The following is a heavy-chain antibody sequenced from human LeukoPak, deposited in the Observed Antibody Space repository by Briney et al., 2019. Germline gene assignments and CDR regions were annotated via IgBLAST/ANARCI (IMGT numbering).Heavy chain of an antibody. CDR1: GFTFSSYA. Sequence: PGGSLRLSCAASGFTFSSYAMSWVRQAPGKGLEWVSAISGSGGSTYYADSVKGRFTISRDNSKNTLYLQMNSLRAEDTAVYYCAKPQTINFDWLLSAHWGQGTLVTVSS. J-gene: IGHJ4*02. CDR2: ISGSGGST. CDR3: AKPQTINFDWLLSAH. V-gene: IGHV3-23*01. D-gene: IGHD3-9*01.